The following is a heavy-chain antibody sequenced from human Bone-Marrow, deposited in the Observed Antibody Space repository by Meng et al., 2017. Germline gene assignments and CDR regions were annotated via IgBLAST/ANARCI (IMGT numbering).Heavy chain of an antibody. V-gene: IGHV3-23*01. CDR2: ISSNGDGT. D-gene: IGHD3-22*01. Sequence: GESLKISCVASGVTFSSYATSWVRQAPGKGLEWVSTISSNGDGTHYADSVKGRFTISRDNSKSTVSLQMNSLRVEDTATYFCANDESSYDSNGPIDYWGQGTLVTVSS. CDR1: GVTFSSYA. J-gene: IGHJ4*02. CDR3: ANDESSYDSNGPIDY.